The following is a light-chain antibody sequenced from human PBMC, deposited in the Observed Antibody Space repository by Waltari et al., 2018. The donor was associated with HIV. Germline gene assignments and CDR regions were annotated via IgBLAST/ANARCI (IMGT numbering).Light chain of an antibody. CDR2: DNN. Sequence: QPVLTHPPSVSPAPGHRVTISCPVRSSHIRAGYDVLWYQHLPGTAPKLLIYDNNNRPSGVPDRFSGSKSGTSASLAITGLQAEDEADYYCQSYDSSLSGVIFGGGTKLTVL. CDR1: SSHIRAGYD. CDR3: QSYDSSLSGVI. J-gene: IGLJ2*01. V-gene: IGLV1-40*01.